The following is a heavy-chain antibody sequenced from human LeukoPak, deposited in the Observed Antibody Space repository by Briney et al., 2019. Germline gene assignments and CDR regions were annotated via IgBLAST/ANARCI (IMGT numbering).Heavy chain of an antibody. CDR1: GYTFTSYY. J-gene: IGHJ4*02. CDR2: INTSGEFT. V-gene: IGHV1-46*01. D-gene: IGHD1-26*01. Sequence: ASVKVSFKASGYTFTSYYIHWVRQAPGPGLEWMGLINTSGEFTTYAQKFQGRVTMTRDMSTSTVYLELSSLRSEDTAVYYCARDLGSGQIGATPGGLDDWGQGTLVTVSS. CDR3: ARDLGSGQIGATPGGLDD.